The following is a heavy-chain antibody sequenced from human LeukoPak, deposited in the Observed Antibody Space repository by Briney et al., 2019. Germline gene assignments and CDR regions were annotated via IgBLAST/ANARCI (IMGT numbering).Heavy chain of an antibody. J-gene: IGHJ4*02. D-gene: IGHD6-19*01. CDR1: GYSFTSYW. CDR3: ARPYSSGWYLFDY. CDR2: IFPGDSDI. Sequence: PGESLKISCKGSGYSFTSYWIGWVRQMPGKGLEWMGIIFPGDSDIRYSPSFQGQVTISADKSINTAYLQRSSLKASDTAMYYCARPYSSGWYLFDYWGQGTLVTVSS. V-gene: IGHV5-51*01.